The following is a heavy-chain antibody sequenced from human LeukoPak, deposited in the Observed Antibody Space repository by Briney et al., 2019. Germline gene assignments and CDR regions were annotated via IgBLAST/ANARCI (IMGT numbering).Heavy chain of an antibody. CDR1: GGTVSSYA. D-gene: IGHD3-3*01. Sequence: GAPVKVSCKASGGTVSSYAISWVRQAPGQGLEWMGRIIPILGIANYAQKFQGRVTITADKSTSTAYMELSSLRSEDTAVYYCARVVDYDFWSGYPYYYYMDVWGKGTTVTVSS. J-gene: IGHJ6*03. V-gene: IGHV1-69*04. CDR2: IIPILGIA. CDR3: ARVVDYDFWSGYPYYYYMDV.